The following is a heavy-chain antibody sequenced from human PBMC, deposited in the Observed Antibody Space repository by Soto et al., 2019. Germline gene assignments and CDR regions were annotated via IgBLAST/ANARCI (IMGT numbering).Heavy chain of an antibody. J-gene: IGHJ4*02. D-gene: IGHD2-2*03. CDR2: INAGNGNT. Sequence: ASVKVSCKASGYTFTSYAMHWVRQAPGQRLEWMGWINAGNGNTKYSQKFQGRVTITRDTSASTAYMELSSLRSEDTAVYYCARDGMDIVVVPVYYFDYWGQGTLVTVSS. CDR3: ARDGMDIVVVPVYYFDY. CDR1: GYTFTSYA. V-gene: IGHV1-3*01.